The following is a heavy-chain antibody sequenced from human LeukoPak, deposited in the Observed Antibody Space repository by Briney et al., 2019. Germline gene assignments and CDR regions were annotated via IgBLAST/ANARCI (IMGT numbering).Heavy chain of an antibody. D-gene: IGHD3-22*01. CDR2: INHSGST. CDR3: ARANNYYDSSGYYYVAGLYRY. Sequence: RTSETLSLTCAVYGVSFSGYYWSWIRQPPGKGLEWIGEINHSGSTSYNPSLKSRVTISVDTSKNQFSLKLSSVTAADTAVYYCARANNYYDSSGYYYVAGLYRYWGQGTLATVSS. J-gene: IGHJ4*02. V-gene: IGHV4-34*01. CDR1: GVSFSGYY.